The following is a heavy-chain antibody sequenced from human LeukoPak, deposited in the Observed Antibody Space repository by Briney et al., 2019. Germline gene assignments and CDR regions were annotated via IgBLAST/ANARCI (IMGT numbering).Heavy chain of an antibody. CDR3: AKDASGSYPPNFYYYGMDV. V-gene: IGHV3-9*01. J-gene: IGHJ6*02. Sequence: PGGSLRLSCAASGFTVSSNYMSWVRQAPGKGLEWVSVISWNSGSIGYADSVKGRFTISRDNSKNSLYLQMNSLRAEDTALYYCAKDASGSYPPNFYYYGMDVWGQGTTVTVSS. CDR2: ISWNSGSI. D-gene: IGHD3-10*01. CDR1: GFTVSSNY.